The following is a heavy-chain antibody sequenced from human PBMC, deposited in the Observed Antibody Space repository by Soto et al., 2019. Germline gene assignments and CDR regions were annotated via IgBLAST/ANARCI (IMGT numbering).Heavy chain of an antibody. J-gene: IGHJ2*01. V-gene: IGHV3-23*01. D-gene: IGHD1-26*01. CDR3: AKLTIPVGATTLWYFDL. CDR2: ISGSGGST. Sequence: GGSLRLSCAASGFTFSSYAMSWVRQAPGKGLEWVSAISGSGGSTYYADSVKGRFTISRDNSKNTLYLQMNSLRAEDTAVYYCAKLTIPVGATTLWYFDLWGRGTLVTVSS. CDR1: GFTFSSYA.